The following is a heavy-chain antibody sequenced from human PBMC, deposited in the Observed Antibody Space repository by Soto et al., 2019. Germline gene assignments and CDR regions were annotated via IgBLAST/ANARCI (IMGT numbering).Heavy chain of an antibody. Sequence: GGSLRLSCAASGFTFSDSTIHWVRQASGKGLEWVGRIRSKTNTYATAYAASVKGRFTISRDDSKNTAYLQMNSLKSEDTAVYYCTRQWLLWGPFDYWGQGT. J-gene: IGHJ4*02. D-gene: IGHD3-3*01. CDR1: GFTFSDST. CDR2: IRSKTNTYAT. CDR3: TRQWLLWGPFDY. V-gene: IGHV3-73*01.